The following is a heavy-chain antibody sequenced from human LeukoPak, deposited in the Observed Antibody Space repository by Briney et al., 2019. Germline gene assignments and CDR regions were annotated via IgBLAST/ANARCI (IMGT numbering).Heavy chain of an antibody. CDR1: GGSISSYY. Sequence: SETLSLTCTVSGGSISSYYWSWIRQPPGKRLEWIGYIYYSGSTNYNPSLKSRVTISVDTSKNQFSLKLSSVTAADTAVYYCARGRGCSGGSCYSNWFDPWGQGTLVTVSS. V-gene: IGHV4-59*01. CDR2: IYYSGST. D-gene: IGHD2-15*01. CDR3: ARGRGCSGGSCYSNWFDP. J-gene: IGHJ5*02.